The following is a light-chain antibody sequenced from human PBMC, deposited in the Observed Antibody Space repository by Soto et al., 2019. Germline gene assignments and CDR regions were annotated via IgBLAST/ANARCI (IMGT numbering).Light chain of an antibody. V-gene: IGKV1-39*01. CDR1: QSISLF. CDR3: HQTDSIPET. CDR2: AAS. J-gene: IGKJ1*01. Sequence: DIQMTQSPSSLSASVGDTVTITCRASQSISLFLNWYQQKPGKAPKLLIYAASSLQSGVPSRSSGNGAGTEFTRTISSLQPEDFATYYCHQTDSIPETFGQGTKVEIK.